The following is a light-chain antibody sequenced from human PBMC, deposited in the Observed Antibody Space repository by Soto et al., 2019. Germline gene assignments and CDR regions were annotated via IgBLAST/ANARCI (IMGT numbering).Light chain of an antibody. Sequence: EIVLTQSPGTLSLSPGERATLSCRASQSLGGRDLAWYRQRPGQAPRLLIYAASIRATGIPDRFSGSGSGTDFTLTISRLEPEDFAVYYCQHYGPSPSWTFGQGTKVDIK. CDR1: QSLGGRD. V-gene: IGKV3-20*01. J-gene: IGKJ1*01. CDR3: QHYGPSPSWT. CDR2: AAS.